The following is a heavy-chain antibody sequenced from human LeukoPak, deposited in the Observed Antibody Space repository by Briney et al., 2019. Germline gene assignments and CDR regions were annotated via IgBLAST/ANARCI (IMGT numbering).Heavy chain of an antibody. CDR3: ARQGPKGDYHRVCYYYGMDV. J-gene: IGHJ6*02. CDR2: IYPGDSDT. CDR1: GYSFTSYW. V-gene: IGHV5-51*01. D-gene: IGHD4-17*01. Sequence: GESLKISCKGSGYSFTSYWIGWVRQMPGKGLEWMGIIYPGDSDTRYSPSFQGQVTISADKSISTAYLQWSSLKASDTAMYYCARQGPKGDYHRVCYYYGMDVWGQGTTVTVSS.